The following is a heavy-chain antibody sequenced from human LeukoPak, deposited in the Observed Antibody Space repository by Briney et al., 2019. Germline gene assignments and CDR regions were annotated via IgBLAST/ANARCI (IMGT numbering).Heavy chain of an antibody. CDR1: GDTFATYW. Sequence: GESLKISCKGSGDTFATYWIGWVRQLPGKGLEWMGVIYPGDSRTRYSPSFQGQVIISADKSISTAYLQWSSLKASDTAIYYRACRKFTSPRSDPWGQGTMATVSS. CDR2: IYPGDSRT. V-gene: IGHV5-51*01. CDR3: ACRKFTSPRSDP. J-gene: IGHJ5*02. D-gene: IGHD2-2*01.